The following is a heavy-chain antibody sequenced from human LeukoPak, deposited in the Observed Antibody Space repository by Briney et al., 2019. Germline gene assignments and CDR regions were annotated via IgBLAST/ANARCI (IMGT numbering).Heavy chain of an antibody. CDR2: IYSGGST. D-gene: IGHD6-19*01. CDR1: GFTVSSNY. V-gene: IGHV3-53*01. Sequence: GGSLRLSCAASGFTVSSNYMSWVRQAPGKGLEWVSVIYSGGSTYYADSVKGRFTISRDNSQNTLYLQMNSLRAEDTAVYYCAKDRSGGGDYYFGMDVWGPGTTVTVSS. J-gene: IGHJ6*02. CDR3: AKDRSGGGDYYFGMDV.